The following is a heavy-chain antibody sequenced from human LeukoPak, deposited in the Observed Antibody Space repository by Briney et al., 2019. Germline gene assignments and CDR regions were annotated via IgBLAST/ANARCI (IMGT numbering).Heavy chain of an antibody. V-gene: IGHV3-11*01. D-gene: IGHD6-19*01. CDR1: GFTFSDYY. Sequence: PGGSPRLSCAASGFTFSDYYMSWIRQAPGKGLEWISYISGSGNIKYHADSVKGRFTISRDNAKNSLSLQMDSLRAEDTAVYYCARVIGGGQWLDYWGQGTLVTVSS. J-gene: IGHJ4*02. CDR2: ISGSGNIK. CDR3: ARVIGGGQWLDY.